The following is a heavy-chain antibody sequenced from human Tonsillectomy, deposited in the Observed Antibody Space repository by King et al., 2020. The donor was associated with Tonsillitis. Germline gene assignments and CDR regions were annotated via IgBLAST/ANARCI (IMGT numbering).Heavy chain of an antibody. CDR3: ARDREGDGCTNGVCSDYYYYGMDV. V-gene: IGHV3-48*01. D-gene: IGHD2-8*01. Sequence: VQLVESGGGLVQPGGSLRLYCAASGFTFSSYSMNWVRQAPGKGLEWVSYISSSSSTIYYADSVKGRFTISRDNAKNSLYLQMNSLRAEDTAVYYCARDREGDGCTNGVCSDYYYYGMDVWGQGTTVTVSS. CDR2: ISSSSSTI. J-gene: IGHJ6*02. CDR1: GFTFSSYS.